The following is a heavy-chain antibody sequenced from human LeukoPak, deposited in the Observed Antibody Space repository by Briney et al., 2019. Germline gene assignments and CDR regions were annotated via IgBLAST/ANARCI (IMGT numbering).Heavy chain of an antibody. J-gene: IGHJ4*02. Sequence: SETLSLTCTVPGGPIRSYYWRWLRQPPGKGLEWIGYIYYSGSTNYNPSLKSRVTISVDTSKNQFSLKLSSVTAAEPAVYFCARSNYYDSWDYWGQGTLVTVSS. V-gene: IGHV4-59*01. CDR2: IYYSGST. D-gene: IGHD3-22*01. CDR3: ARSNYYDSWDY. CDR1: GGPIRSYY.